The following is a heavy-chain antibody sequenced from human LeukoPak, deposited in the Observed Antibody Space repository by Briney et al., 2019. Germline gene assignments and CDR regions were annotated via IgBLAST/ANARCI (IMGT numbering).Heavy chain of an antibody. CDR1: GFTFSSYA. Sequence: GGSLRLSCAASGFTFSSYAMSWVRQAPGKGLEWVSAISGSGGSTYYADSVKGRFTISRDNSKNTPYLQMNSLRTEDTAVYYCAKDRSSSWYGGFDYWGQGTLVTVSS. J-gene: IGHJ4*02. V-gene: IGHV3-23*01. CDR2: ISGSGGST. CDR3: AKDRSSSWYGGFDY. D-gene: IGHD6-13*01.